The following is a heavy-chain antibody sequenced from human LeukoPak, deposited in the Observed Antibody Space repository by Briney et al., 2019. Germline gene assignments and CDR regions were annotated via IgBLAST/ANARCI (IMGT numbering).Heavy chain of an antibody. CDR2: ISGSGGST. Sequence: GESLKISCAASGFTFSSYAMSWVRQAPGKGLEWVSSISGSGGSTYYADSVKGRFTISRDNSKNTLYLQMNSLRAEDTAVYYCASTSYCSSTSCHRHFDYWGQGTLVTVSS. CDR3: ASTSYCSSTSCHRHFDY. CDR1: GFTFSSYA. V-gene: IGHV3-23*01. D-gene: IGHD2-2*01. J-gene: IGHJ4*02.